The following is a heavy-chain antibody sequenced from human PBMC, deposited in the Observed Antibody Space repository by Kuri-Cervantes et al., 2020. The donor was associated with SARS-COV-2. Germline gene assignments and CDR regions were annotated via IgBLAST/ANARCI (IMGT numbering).Heavy chain of an antibody. CDR1: GYTFTGYY. CDR3: ARSTSFRRLVVISQGGAFDI. CDR2: INPNSGGT. D-gene: IGHD3-22*01. J-gene: IGHJ3*02. V-gene: IGHV1-2*04. Sequence: ASVQVSCKASGYTFTGYYMHWVRQAPGQGLEWMGWINPNSGGTNYAQKFQGWVTMTRDTSISTVCMELSRLRSDDTAVYYCARSTSFRRLVVISQGGAFDIWGQGTMVTVSS.